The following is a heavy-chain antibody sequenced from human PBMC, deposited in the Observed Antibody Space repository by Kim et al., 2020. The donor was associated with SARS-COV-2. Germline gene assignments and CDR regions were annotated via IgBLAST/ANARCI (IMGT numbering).Heavy chain of an antibody. J-gene: IGHJ6*02. CDR2: IDPSDSYT. CDR1: GYSFTSYW. V-gene: IGHV5-10-1*01. D-gene: IGHD1-1*01. CDR3: ARTDGSGPEDYYYGMDV. Sequence: GESLKISCKGSGYSFTSYWISWVRQMPGKGLEWMGRIDPSDSYTNYSPSFQGHVTISADKSISTAYLQWSSLKASDTAMYYCARTDGSGPEDYYYGMDVWGQGTTVTVSS.